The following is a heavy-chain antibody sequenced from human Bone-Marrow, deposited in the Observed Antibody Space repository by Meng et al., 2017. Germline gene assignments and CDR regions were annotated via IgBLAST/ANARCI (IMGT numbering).Heavy chain of an antibody. V-gene: IGHV1-24*01. J-gene: IGHJ3*02. CDR1: GYTLTELS. CDR2: FDPEDGET. Sequence: ASVKVSCKVSGYTLTELSMHWVRQAPGQGLEWMGGFDPEDGETIYAQKFQGRVTMTEDTSTDTAYMELSSLRSEDTAVYYCATDSSSWPIDAFDIWGQGTMVTVSS. CDR3: ATDSSSWPIDAFDI. D-gene: IGHD6-13*01.